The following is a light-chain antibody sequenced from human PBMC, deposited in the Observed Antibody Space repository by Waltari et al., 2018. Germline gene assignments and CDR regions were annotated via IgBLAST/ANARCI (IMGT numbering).Light chain of an antibody. J-gene: IGLJ2*01. CDR1: ALPNPY. V-gene: IGLV3-25*03. Sequence: SYELTQPPSMSVSPGQTARITCSGDALPNPYTYWYQQKPGQAPVVVIYQDTERPSGIPERFSGSRSGTRDALTISGVLPEDEADYYCQSRERNESPQMVFGGGTKLTV. CDR2: QDT. CDR3: QSRERNESPQMV.